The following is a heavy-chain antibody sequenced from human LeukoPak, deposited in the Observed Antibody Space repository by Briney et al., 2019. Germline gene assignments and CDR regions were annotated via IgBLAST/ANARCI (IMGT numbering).Heavy chain of an antibody. CDR1: GGSISSYY. Sequence: PSETLSLTCTVSGGSISSYYWSWIRQPPGKGLEWIGYIYYSGSTNYNPSLKSRVTKSVDTSKNQFSLKLSSVTAADTAVYYCARVTPTLYSSGWYPSYFDLWGRGTLVTVSS. D-gene: IGHD6-19*01. J-gene: IGHJ2*01. V-gene: IGHV4-59*01. CDR2: IYYSGST. CDR3: ARVTPTLYSSGWYPSYFDL.